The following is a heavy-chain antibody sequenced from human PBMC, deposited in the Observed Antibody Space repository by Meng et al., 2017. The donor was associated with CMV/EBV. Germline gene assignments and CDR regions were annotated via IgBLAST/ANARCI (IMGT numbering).Heavy chain of an antibody. V-gene: IGHV3-21*01. CDR1: GFTFSSYS. CDR3: ARVAARRKYYFDY. CDR2: ISSSSSYI. D-gene: IGHD6-6*01. J-gene: IGHJ4*02. Sequence: GESLKISCAASGFTFSSYSMNWVRQAPGTGLEWVSSISSSSSYIYYADSVKGRFTISRDNAKNSLYLQMNSLRDEDTAVYYCARVAARRKYYFDYWGQGTLVTVSS.